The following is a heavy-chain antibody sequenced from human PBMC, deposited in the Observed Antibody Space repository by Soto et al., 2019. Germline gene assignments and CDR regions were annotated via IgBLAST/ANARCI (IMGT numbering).Heavy chain of an antibody. CDR3: ARDTTSIAAAGRRGWFDP. CDR1: VFTFSSYS. D-gene: IGHD6-13*01. CDR2: ISSSSSYI. Sequence: PGGSLRLSCSASVFTFSSYSMNWVRQAPGKGLEWVSSISSSSSYIYYADSVKGRFTISRDNAKNSLYLQMNSLRAEDTAVYYCARDTTSIAAAGRRGWFDPWGQGTLVTVSS. J-gene: IGHJ5*02. V-gene: IGHV3-21*01.